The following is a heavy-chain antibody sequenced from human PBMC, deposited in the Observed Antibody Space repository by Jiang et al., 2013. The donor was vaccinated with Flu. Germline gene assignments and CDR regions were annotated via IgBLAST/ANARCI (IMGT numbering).Heavy chain of an antibody. CDR2: IKPDGSEK. CDR1: EFTFSIYW. J-gene: IGHJ4*02. CDR3: VRSVSRGVDY. Sequence: LLESGGDLVQPGGSLRLSCAASEFTFSIYWMSWVRQVPGKGLEWVASIKPDGSEKYYVDSVKGRFTISRDNSKNSLYLQMNSLRAEDTALYYCVRSVSRGVDYWGQGTLVTVSS. V-gene: IGHV3-7*03.